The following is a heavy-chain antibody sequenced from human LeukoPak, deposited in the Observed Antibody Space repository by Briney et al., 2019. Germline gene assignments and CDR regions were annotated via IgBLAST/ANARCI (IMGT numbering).Heavy chain of an antibody. D-gene: IGHD2-21*02. J-gene: IGHJ3*02. CDR2: ISDSGGTT. CDR3: ARGGVVTAITDAFDI. Sequence: GGSLRLSCAASAFTFSSYAMNWVRQAPGKGLEWVSGISDSGGTTYYADSVKGRFTVSRDNSRNTLYLRMNSLRAEDTAVYYCARGGVVTAITDAFDIWGQGTMVTVSS. V-gene: IGHV3-23*01. CDR1: AFTFSSYA.